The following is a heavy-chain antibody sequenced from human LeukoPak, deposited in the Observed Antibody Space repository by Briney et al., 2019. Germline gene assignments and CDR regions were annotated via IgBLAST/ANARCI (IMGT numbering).Heavy chain of an antibody. V-gene: IGHV4-39*07. CDR2: IYYSGST. Sequence: SETLSLTCTVSGGSISSSSYYWGWIRQPPGKGLEWIGSIYYSGSTNYNPSLKSRVTISVDTSKNQFSLKLSSVTAADTAVYYCARGANYDFWSGYYPHDYWGQGTLVTVSS. CDR3: ARGANYDFWSGYYPHDY. CDR1: GGSISSSSYY. D-gene: IGHD3-3*01. J-gene: IGHJ4*02.